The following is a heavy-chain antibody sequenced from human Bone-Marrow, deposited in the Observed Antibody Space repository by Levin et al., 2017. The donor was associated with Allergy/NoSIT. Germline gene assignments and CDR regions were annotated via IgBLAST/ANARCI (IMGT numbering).Heavy chain of an antibody. CDR2: ISYRGRS. CDR1: GDPVSSFR. V-gene: IGHV4-59*08. Sequence: PGGSLRLSCSVAGDPVSSFRWSWIRQPPGKGLEWIGYISYRGRSNSSPSLKSRVTILVDTSKNQFSLTLTSVTAADTALYYCARFSNLGDPFTDWGPGTMVTVSS. CDR3: ARFSNLGDPFTD. J-gene: IGHJ3*01.